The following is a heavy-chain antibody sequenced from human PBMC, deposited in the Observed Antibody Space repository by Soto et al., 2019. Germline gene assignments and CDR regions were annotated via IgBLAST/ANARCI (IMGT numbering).Heavy chain of an antibody. CDR2: IFYSGST. CDR1: GGSVSSDDYY. J-gene: IGHJ4*02. V-gene: IGHV4-30-4*08. CDR3: ASLVRRGYYFDY. D-gene: IGHD2-21*01. Sequence: QVQLQESGPGLVKPSQTLSLTCSVSGGSVSSDDYYWSWIRQPPGKGLEWIGFIFYSGSTYYNPSLKSRVTISLDTSKNPFSLKLSSVTAADAAVYYCASLVRRGYYFDYWGQGALLIVSS.